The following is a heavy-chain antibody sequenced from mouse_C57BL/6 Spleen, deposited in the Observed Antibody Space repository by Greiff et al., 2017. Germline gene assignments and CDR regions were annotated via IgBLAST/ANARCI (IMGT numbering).Heavy chain of an antibody. J-gene: IGHJ3*01. D-gene: IGHD4-1*01. CDR2: IYPGSGNT. V-gene: IGHV1-66*01. CDR1: GYSFTSYY. Sequence: VQLQQSGPELVKPGASVTISCKASGYSFTSYYIHWVKQRPGQGLEWIGWIYPGSGNTKYNEKFKGKATLTADTSSSTAYMQLSSLTSEDSAVYYCARRTEEAWFAYWGQGTLVTVSA. CDR3: ARRTEEAWFAY.